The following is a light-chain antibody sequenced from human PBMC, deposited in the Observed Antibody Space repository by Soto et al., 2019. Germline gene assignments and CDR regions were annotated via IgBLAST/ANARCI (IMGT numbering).Light chain of an antibody. CDR2: GNN. V-gene: IGLV1-44*01. Sequence: QSVLTQAPSVSGTPGQRVTITCSGRSSNIGRNSVNWYQHLPGTAPKLLTHGNNHRPSGVPDRFSGSKSCTSASLAISGLXPEDEADYCCAAWDDSLNEYIFGDGTKVTVL. CDR1: SSNIGRNS. CDR3: AAWDDSLNEYI. J-gene: IGLJ1*01.